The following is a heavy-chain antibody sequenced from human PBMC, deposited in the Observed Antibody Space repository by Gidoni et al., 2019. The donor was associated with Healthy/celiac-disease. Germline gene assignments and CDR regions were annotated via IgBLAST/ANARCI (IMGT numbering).Heavy chain of an antibody. V-gene: IGHV1-69*01. CDR2: IIPIFGTA. D-gene: IGHD3-22*01. CDR1: GGPFSSYA. CDR3: ARDEDGSSGYYPGNY. J-gene: IGHJ4*02. Sequence: QVQLVPSGAEVKKPGSSVKVSCKASGGPFSSYAISWVRQAPGQGLEWMGGIIPIFGTANYAQKFQGRVTITADESTSTAYMELSSLRSEDTAVYYCARDEDGSSGYYPGNYWGQGTLVTVSS.